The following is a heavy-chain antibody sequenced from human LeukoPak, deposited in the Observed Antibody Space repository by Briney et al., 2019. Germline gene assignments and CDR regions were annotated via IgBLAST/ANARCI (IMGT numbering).Heavy chain of an antibody. D-gene: IGHD1-26*01. Sequence: SETLSLTCAVYGGSFSGYYWSWIRQPPGKGLEWIGEINHSGSTNYNPSLKSRVTISVDTSKNQFSLKLSSVTAADTAVYYCARHVGAQKFFDYWGQGTLVTVSS. J-gene: IGHJ4*02. V-gene: IGHV4-34*01. CDR2: INHSGST. CDR3: ARHVGAQKFFDY. CDR1: GGSFSGYY.